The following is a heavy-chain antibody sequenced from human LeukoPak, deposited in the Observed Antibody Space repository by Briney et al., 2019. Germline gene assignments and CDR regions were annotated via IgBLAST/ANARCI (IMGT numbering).Heavy chain of an antibody. CDR3: ARPSGRFYYGSGSHLDY. J-gene: IGHJ4*02. Sequence: PGGSLRLSCAASGFTFDDHGMSWVRQAPGKGLEWVSGINWNGGSTGYADSVKGRFTISRDNAKNSLYLQMNSLRAEDTALYYCARPSGRFYYGSGSHLDYCGQGALVTVPS. D-gene: IGHD3-10*01. CDR2: INWNGGST. CDR1: GFTFDDHG. V-gene: IGHV3-20*04.